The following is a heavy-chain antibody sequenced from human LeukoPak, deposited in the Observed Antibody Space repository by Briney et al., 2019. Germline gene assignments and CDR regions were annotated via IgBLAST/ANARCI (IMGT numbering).Heavy chain of an antibody. Sequence: GGSLRLSCAASGFTFSSYWMSWVRQAPGKGLECVANIKQSGSEMYYADSVRGRFTLSRDNAKSSLYLQMNSLRAEDTAVYYCARGGGPGYNYNAFVIWGQGTMVTVSS. CDR1: GFTFSSYW. CDR3: ARGGGPGYNYNAFVI. J-gene: IGHJ3*02. V-gene: IGHV3-7*01. CDR2: IKQSGSEM. D-gene: IGHD5-24*01.